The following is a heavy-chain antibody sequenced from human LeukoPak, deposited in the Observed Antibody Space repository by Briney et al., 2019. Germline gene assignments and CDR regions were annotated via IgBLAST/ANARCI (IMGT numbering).Heavy chain of an antibody. CDR3: AKRGVVIRVILVGFHKEAYYFDS. V-gene: IGHV3-23*01. CDR1: GITLSNYG. D-gene: IGHD3-22*01. Sequence: GGSLRLSCAVSGITLSNYGMSWVRQAPGRGLEWVAGISDSGGSTNYADSVKGRFTISRDNPKNTLHLQMNSLRAEDTAVYFCAKRGVVIRVILVGFHKEAYYFDSWGQGALVTVSS. CDR2: ISDSGGST. J-gene: IGHJ4*02.